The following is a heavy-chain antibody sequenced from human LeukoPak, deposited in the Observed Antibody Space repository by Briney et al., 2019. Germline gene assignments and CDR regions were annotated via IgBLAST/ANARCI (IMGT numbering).Heavy chain of an antibody. CDR1: GYTFTSYD. Sequence: ASVKVSCKASGYTFTSYDINWVRQATGQGLEWMGWMDPNSGNTGYAQKLQGRVTMTRNTSISTVYLELSSLRSEDTAVYYCARANSWNGYYYYMDVWGRGTTVTISS. D-gene: IGHD1-1*01. CDR3: ARANSWNGYYYYMDV. CDR2: MDPNSGNT. V-gene: IGHV1-8*01. J-gene: IGHJ6*03.